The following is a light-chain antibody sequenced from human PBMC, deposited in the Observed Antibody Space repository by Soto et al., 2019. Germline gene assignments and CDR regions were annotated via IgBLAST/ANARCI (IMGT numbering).Light chain of an antibody. CDR2: DAS. CDR3: QKYNSGPRA. CDR1: QGISNF. V-gene: IGKV1-27*01. J-gene: IGKJ1*01. Sequence: DIQMTQSPSSLSASVGDRATITCRASQGISNFLAWYQQKPGKVPKLLIYDASTLQSGVPSRFSGSGSGTDFTLTISSLQPEDVATYYCQKYNSGPRAFGQGTKVEIK.